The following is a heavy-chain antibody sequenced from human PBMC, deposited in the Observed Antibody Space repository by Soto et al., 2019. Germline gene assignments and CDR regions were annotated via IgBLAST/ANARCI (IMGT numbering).Heavy chain of an antibody. CDR3: VRDWPYSRRPEVSGMDV. CDR1: GFTFSSYS. J-gene: IGHJ6*02. D-gene: IGHD1-26*01. CDR2: ITSDTSAI. V-gene: IGHV3-48*02. Sequence: HPGGSLRLSCVASGFTFSSYSMDWVRQAPGKGLEWVSFITSDTSAIHYADSVKGRFTISRDNARNSLYLQMNSLRDEDTAVYYCVRDWPYSRRPEVSGMDVWGQGTTVTVSS.